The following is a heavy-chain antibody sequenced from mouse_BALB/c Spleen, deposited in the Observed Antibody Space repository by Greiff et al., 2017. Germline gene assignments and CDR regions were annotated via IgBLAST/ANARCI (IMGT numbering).Heavy chain of an antibody. Sequence: EVQLQESGGDLVKPGGSLKLSCAASGFTFSSYGMSWVRQTPDKRLEWVATISSGGSYTYYPDSVKGRFTISRDNAKNTLYLQMSSLKSEDTAMYYCARRGYGNYLAMDYWGQGTSVTVSS. CDR2: ISSGGSYT. J-gene: IGHJ4*01. V-gene: IGHV5-6*01. CDR3: ARRGYGNYLAMDY. CDR1: GFTFSSYG. D-gene: IGHD2-10*02.